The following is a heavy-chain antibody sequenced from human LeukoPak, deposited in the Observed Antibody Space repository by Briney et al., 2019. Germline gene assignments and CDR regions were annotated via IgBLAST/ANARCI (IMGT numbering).Heavy chain of an antibody. D-gene: IGHD6-19*01. V-gene: IGHV3-7*01. CDR1: GFTFSSYS. J-gene: IGHJ4*02. CDR3: ARHIAVAGTGGFDY. CDR2: IKQDGSEK. Sequence: GGSLRLSCAASGFTFSSYSMNWVRQAPGKGLEWVANIKQDGSEKYYVDSVKGRFTISRDNAKNSLYLQMNSLRAEDTAVYYCARHIAVAGTGGFDYWGQGTLVTVSS.